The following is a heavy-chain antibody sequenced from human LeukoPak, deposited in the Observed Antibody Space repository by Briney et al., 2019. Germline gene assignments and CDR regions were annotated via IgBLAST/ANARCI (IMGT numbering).Heavy chain of an antibody. CDR2: IKEDGTEK. J-gene: IGHJ4*02. D-gene: IGHD5-24*01. Sequence: GGSLRPSCAASGFTFSAYWMTWVRQAPGKGLEWVANIKEDGTEKNYVDSVKGRFTISRDNVKKSLYLEMNSLRVEDTAVYYCARGRWSDYWGQGTQVTVSS. V-gene: IGHV3-7*01. CDR1: GFTFSAYW. CDR3: ARGRWSDY.